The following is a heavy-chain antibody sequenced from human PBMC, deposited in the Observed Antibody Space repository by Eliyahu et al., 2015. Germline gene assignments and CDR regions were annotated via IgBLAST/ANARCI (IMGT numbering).Heavy chain of an antibody. V-gene: IGHV4-39*01. CDR2: INYSGXT. J-gene: IGHJ4*02. D-gene: IGHD2/OR15-2a*01. Sequence: QLQMQESGPGLVXPSETLSLTCTVSXXXISSGDYYWAWVXQPPGKGLEWIGXINYSGXTYYTASLKGRITISIDTSKNQFSLKLTSVTATDMALYYCARXIYCNTSCYFDFWGQGTLVPVSS. CDR1: XXXISSGDYY. CDR3: ARXIYCNTSCYFDF.